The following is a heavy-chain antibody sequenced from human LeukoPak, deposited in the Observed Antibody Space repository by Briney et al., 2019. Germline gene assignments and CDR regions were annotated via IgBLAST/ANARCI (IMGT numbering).Heavy chain of an antibody. CDR2: TSYDGSNK. J-gene: IGHJ4*02. CDR3: AKEGPAAMYYFDN. CDR1: GFTFSIYS. D-gene: IGHD2-2*01. Sequence: GGSLRLSCTASGFTFSIYSMHWVRQAPDKGLEWVAVTSYDGSNKYYADSVKGRFTISRDNSKNTLYLQMNSLRAEDTAVYYCAKEGPAAMYYFDNWGQGTLVTVPS. V-gene: IGHV3-30*04.